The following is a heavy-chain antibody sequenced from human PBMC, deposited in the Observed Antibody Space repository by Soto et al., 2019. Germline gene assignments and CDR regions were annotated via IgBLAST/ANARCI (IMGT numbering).Heavy chain of an antibody. D-gene: IGHD4-17*01. CDR3: ARDRPYGDPSWLDP. Sequence: GVSLRLSFSTGGFTFTRFTMHWFRQASGKGPERIAVMSYYSSRTAYAYSVNGRCTISRDSSKNTLYLQLNNLRPDATAMYYCARDRPYGDPSWLDPWGKGTLVTFSS. V-gene: IGHV3-30-3*01. CDR2: MSYYSSRT. J-gene: IGHJ5*02. CDR1: GFTFTRFT.